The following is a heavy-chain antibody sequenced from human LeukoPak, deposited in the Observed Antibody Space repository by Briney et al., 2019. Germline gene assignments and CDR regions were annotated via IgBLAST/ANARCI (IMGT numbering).Heavy chain of an antibody. Sequence: GGSLRLSCAASGFTFSDYYMSWIRQAPGKGLECVAVIWYDGSSKYYADSVKGRFTISRDNSKSTVYLQMNSLRAEDTAVYYCARGHSSSWYLFAYWGQGTLVTVSS. CDR2: IWYDGSSK. CDR1: GFTFSDYY. CDR3: ARGHSSSWYLFAY. D-gene: IGHD6-13*01. V-gene: IGHV3-33*08. J-gene: IGHJ4*02.